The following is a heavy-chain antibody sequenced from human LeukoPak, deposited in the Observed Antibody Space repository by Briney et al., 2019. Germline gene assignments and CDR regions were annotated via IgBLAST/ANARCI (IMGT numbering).Heavy chain of an antibody. CDR1: GYTFTSYY. CDR2: INPSGGST. Sequence: ASVKVSCKASGYTFTSYYMHWVRQAPGQGLEWMGIINPSGGSTSYAQKFQGRVTMTRDMSTSTDYMELSSLRSEDTAVYYCARADHRLGEGFDYWGQGTLVTVSS. V-gene: IGHV1-46*01. CDR3: ARADHRLGEGFDY. J-gene: IGHJ4*02. D-gene: IGHD3-16*01.